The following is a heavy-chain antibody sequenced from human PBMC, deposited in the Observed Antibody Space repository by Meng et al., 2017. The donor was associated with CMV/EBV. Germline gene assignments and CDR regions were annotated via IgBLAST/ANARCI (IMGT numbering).Heavy chain of an antibody. CDR1: GYTFTSYG. Sequence: ASVKVSCKASGYTFTSYGISWVRQAPGQGLEWMGWISAYNGNTNYAQKLQGRVTMTTDTSTSTAYMELRSLRSDDTAVYYCARAGAYCSSTSCSPGAFDIWGQGTMVTV. J-gene: IGHJ3*02. V-gene: IGHV1-18*01. D-gene: IGHD2-2*01. CDR3: ARAGAYCSSTSCSPGAFDI. CDR2: ISAYNGNT.